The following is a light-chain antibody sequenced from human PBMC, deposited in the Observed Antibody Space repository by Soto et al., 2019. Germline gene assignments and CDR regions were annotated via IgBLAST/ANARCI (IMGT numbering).Light chain of an antibody. V-gene: IGLV2-14*01. J-gene: IGLJ3*02. CDR2: EVS. CDR3: SSFTGTNTLRV. Sequence: QSVLTQPASVSGSPGQSITISCTGTSSDVGGYNYVSWYQHHPGKAPKLIIYEVSNRPSGVSLRFSGSKSGNTASLAISGLQAEDEADYFCSSFTGTNTLRVFGGGTKLTVL. CDR1: SSDVGGYNY.